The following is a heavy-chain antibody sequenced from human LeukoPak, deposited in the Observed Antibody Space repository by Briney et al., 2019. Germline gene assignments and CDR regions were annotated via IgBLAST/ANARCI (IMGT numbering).Heavy chain of an antibody. CDR3: ARDHSSYYYDSSGYLA. D-gene: IGHD3-22*01. CDR1: GFTFSSYG. CDR2: ISSSSNYI. V-gene: IGHV3-21*01. Sequence: NPGGSLRLSCAASGFTFSSYGMHWVRQAPGKGLEWVSSISSSSNYIYYADSVKGRFTISRDNAKNSLYLQMNSLRAEDTALYYCARDHSSYYYDSSGYLAWGQGTLVTVSS. J-gene: IGHJ5*02.